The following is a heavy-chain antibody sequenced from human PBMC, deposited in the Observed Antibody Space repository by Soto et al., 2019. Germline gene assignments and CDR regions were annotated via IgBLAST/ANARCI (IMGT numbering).Heavy chain of an antibody. CDR1: GGTFSSYA. CDR3: ARVPGYCSGGSCYNYYYGMDV. Sequence: QVQLVQSGAEVKKPGSSVKVSCKASGGTFSSYATSWVRQAPGQGLEWMGGIIPIFGTANYAQKFQGRVTITADESTSTAYMELSSLRSEDTAVYYCARVPGYCSGGSCYNYYYGMDVWGQGTTVTVSS. V-gene: IGHV1-69*01. J-gene: IGHJ6*02. CDR2: IIPIFGTA. D-gene: IGHD2-15*01.